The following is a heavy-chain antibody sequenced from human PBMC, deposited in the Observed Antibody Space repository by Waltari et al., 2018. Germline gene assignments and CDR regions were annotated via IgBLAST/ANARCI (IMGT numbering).Heavy chain of an antibody. J-gene: IGHJ4*02. V-gene: IGHV1-46*02. CDR1: GYTFNSHY. CDR3: AREEGPYGDHLDF. CDR2: INPSRGTT. D-gene: IGHD4-17*01. Sequence: VQLVQSGAELKKTGASVNVSCKTSGYTFNSHYLHWVRQAPGHGPAWMGVINPSRGTTRYAQRFQGKVIMTRDTPTSTVYMGLSSLTADDTAVYYCAREEGPYGDHLDFWGQGTPVTVSS.